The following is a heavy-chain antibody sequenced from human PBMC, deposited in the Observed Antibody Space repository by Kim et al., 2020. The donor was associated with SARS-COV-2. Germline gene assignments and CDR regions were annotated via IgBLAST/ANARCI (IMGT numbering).Heavy chain of an antibody. J-gene: IGHJ5*02. CDR3: ARTQLRFLEWLLYH. D-gene: IGHD3-3*01. CDR1: GYTFTSYA. CDR2: INTNTGNP. Sequence: ASVKVSCKASGYTFTSYAMNWVRQAPGQGLEWMGWINTNTGNPTYAQGFTGRFVFSLDTSVSTAYLQISSLKAEDTAVYYCARTQLRFLEWLLYHWGQGTLVTVSS. V-gene: IGHV7-4-1*02.